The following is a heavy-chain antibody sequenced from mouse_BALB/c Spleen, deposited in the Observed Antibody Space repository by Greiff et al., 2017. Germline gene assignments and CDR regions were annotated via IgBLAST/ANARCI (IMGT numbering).Heavy chain of an antibody. CDR1: GFAFSSYD. CDR3: AREAIYDGYYAMDY. Sequence: EVKVVESGGGLVKPGGSLKLSCAASGFAFSSYDMSWVRQTPEKRLEWVAYISSGGGSTYYPDTVKGRFTISRDNAKNTLYLQMSSLKSEDTAMYYCAREAIYDGYYAMDYWGQGTSVTVSS. D-gene: IGHD2-3*01. V-gene: IGHV5-12-1*01. CDR2: ISSGGGST. J-gene: IGHJ4*01.